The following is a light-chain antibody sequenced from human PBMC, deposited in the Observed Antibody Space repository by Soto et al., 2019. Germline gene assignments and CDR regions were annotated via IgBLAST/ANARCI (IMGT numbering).Light chain of an antibody. Sequence: QSALTQPASVSGSPGQSITISCTGTSSDVGGYNYVSWYQQHPGKAPKLIIYEVSNRPSGVSNRFSGSESGNTASLTISGLQAEDEADYYCSSYTSSSTYVFGTGTKLTVL. V-gene: IGLV2-14*01. CDR2: EVS. CDR1: SSDVGGYNY. J-gene: IGLJ1*01. CDR3: SSYTSSSTYV.